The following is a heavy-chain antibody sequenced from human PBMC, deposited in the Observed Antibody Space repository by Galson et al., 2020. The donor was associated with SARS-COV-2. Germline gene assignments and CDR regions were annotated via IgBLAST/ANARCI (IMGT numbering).Heavy chain of an antibody. CDR1: GFTFSSYA. CDR2: ISYDGSNK. CDR3: ARVDSGSYSCYFDY. J-gene: IGHJ4*02. Sequence: TGGSLRLSCAASGFTFSSYAMHWVRQAPGKGLEWVADISYDGSNKYYADSVKGRFTISRDNSKNTLYLQINSLRAEDTAVYYCARVDSGSYSCYFDYGGQGALVTVSS. D-gene: IGHD1-26*01. V-gene: IGHV3-30-3*01.